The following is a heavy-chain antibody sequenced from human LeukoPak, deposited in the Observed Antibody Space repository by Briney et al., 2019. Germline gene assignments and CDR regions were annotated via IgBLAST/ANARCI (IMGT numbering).Heavy chain of an antibody. Sequence: GRSLRLSCAASGFTFSSYGMHWVRQAPGKGLEWVALISFDGSNKYYADSVKGRFTISRDNSKNTLFLQMNSLRAEDTAVYYCARSRSDAFDIWGQGTMVTVSS. D-gene: IGHD1-14*01. CDR2: ISFDGSNK. CDR3: ARSRSDAFDI. V-gene: IGHV3-30*19. CDR1: GFTFSSYG. J-gene: IGHJ3*02.